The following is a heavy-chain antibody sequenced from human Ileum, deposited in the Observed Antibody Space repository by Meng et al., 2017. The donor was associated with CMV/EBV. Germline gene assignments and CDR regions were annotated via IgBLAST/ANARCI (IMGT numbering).Heavy chain of an antibody. CDR3: ARGGGYPRSFDF. Sequence: CNASGFTLTNYYMRWVRQAPGQELDWMGILNPSTTTTTYAQNFQGRVTMTRDTSTSTVYMELSSLRSEDSAVYYCARGGGYPRSFDFWGQGTLVTVSS. J-gene: IGHJ4*02. CDR2: LNPSTTTT. D-gene: IGHD5-12*01. V-gene: IGHV1-46*01. CDR1: GFTLTNYY.